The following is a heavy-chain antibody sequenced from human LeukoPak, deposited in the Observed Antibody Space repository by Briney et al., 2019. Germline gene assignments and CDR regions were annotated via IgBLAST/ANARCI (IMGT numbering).Heavy chain of an antibody. D-gene: IGHD3-10*01. CDR2: ISSSSSYI. CDR3: ARVYGSGSYFMAADYYYMDV. J-gene: IGHJ6*03. V-gene: IGHV3-21*01. Sequence: KPGGSLRLSCAASGFTFNTYTMNWVRQAPEKGLEWVSSISSSSSYIYYADSVKGRFTISRDNAKNSLYLQMNSLRAEDTAVYYCARVYGSGSYFMAADYYYMDVWGKGTTVTISS. CDR1: GFTFNTYT.